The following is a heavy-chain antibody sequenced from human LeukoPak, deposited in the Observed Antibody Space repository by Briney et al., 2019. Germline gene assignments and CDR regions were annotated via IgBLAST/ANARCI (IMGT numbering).Heavy chain of an antibody. CDR2: INHSGST. D-gene: IGHD2/OR15-2a*01. CDR1: GGSFSGYY. Sequence: PSETLSLTCAVYGGSFSGYYWSWIRQPPGKGLEWIGEINHSGSTNYNPSLKSRVTISVDTSKNQFSLKLSSVTAADRAVSSCAGGFSPGYFAYWGQGPLLTVSS. V-gene: IGHV4-34*01. CDR3: AGGFSPGYFAY. J-gene: IGHJ4*02.